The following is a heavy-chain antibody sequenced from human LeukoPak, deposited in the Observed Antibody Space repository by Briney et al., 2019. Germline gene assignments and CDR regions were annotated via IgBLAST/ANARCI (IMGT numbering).Heavy chain of an antibody. CDR2: ISSSRTYI. Sequence: GGSLRLSCAASDFTFSAYTMNWIRLAPGKGLEWVSSISSSRTYIYYADSVKGRFTISRDNAKNSLYLQMNSLRAEDTALYFCARDSDYGDYFDHWGQGTLVTVSP. J-gene: IGHJ4*02. D-gene: IGHD4-17*01. CDR3: ARDSDYGDYFDH. V-gene: IGHV3-21*06. CDR1: DFTFSAYT.